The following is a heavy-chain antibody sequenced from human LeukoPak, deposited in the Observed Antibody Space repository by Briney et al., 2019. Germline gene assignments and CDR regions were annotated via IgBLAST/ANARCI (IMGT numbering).Heavy chain of an antibody. J-gene: IGHJ6*02. CDR2: IYYSGST. D-gene: IGHD3-3*01. Sequence: SETLSLTCTVSGGSISSSSYYWGWIRQPPGKGLEWIGSIYYSGSTYYNPSLKSRVTISVDTSKNQFSLKLSSVTAADTAVYYCRYYDFWSGYYLNYYGMDVWGQGTTVTVSS. CDR3: RYYDFWSGYYLNYYGMDV. V-gene: IGHV4-39*01. CDR1: GGSISSSSYY.